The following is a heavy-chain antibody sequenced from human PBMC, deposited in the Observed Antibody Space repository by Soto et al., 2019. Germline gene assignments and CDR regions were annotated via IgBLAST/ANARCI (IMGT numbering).Heavy chain of an antibody. CDR3: ARDRCRASGAYYYYYGMDV. J-gene: IGHJ6*02. V-gene: IGHV1-18*01. D-gene: IGHD2-8*01. CDR1: GYTFTSYG. Sequence: ASVKVSCKASGYTFTSYGISWVRQAPGQGLEWMGWISAYNGSTNYAQKLQGRVTMTADTSTSTAYMELRSLSSDDTAVYYCARDRCRASGAYYYYYGMDVWGQGTTVTVSS. CDR2: ISAYNGST.